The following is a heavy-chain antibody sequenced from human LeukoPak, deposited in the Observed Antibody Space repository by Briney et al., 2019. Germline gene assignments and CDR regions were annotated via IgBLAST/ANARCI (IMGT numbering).Heavy chain of an antibody. Sequence: GGSLRLSCTASGFTFGDYAMSWFRQAPGKGLEWVGFIRSKAYGGTTEYAASVKGRFTISRDDSKSIAYLQMNSLKTEDTAVYYCTRDGSSSAGAKAFYYYYYYMDVWGKGTTVTVSS. CDR1: GFTFGDYA. V-gene: IGHV3-49*03. D-gene: IGHD6-6*01. CDR2: IRSKAYGGTT. CDR3: TRDGSSSAGAKAFYYYYYYMDV. J-gene: IGHJ6*03.